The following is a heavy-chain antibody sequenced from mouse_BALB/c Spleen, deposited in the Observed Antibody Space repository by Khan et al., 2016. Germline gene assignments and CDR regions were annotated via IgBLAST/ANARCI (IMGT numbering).Heavy chain of an antibody. CDR2: INYSGST. V-gene: IGHV3-1*02. J-gene: IGHJ2*01. D-gene: IGHD3-1*01. CDR1: GYSITSHYT. Sequence: EVQLQESGPDLVKPSQSLSLTCTVTGYSITSHYTWHWIRHFPGNKLEWMGYINYSGSTNYNPSLKSRFSLTRDTSKNQFFLQLRSVTADDTATYYCATSSSGYWYYFDYWGQGTTLTVSS. CDR3: ATSSSGYWYYFDY.